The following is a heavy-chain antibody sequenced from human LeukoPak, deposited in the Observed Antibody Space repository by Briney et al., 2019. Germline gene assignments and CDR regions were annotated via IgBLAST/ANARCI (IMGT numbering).Heavy chain of an antibody. Sequence: SETLSLTCSVSSDSISGYYWSWLRQPPGKGLEWIGYIYYSGNTYYNPSPKSRVTISLDTSKNQFSLKLSSVTAADTAVYYCARGRPYYYDSSGYWKYYYYYYMDVWGKGTTVTVSS. D-gene: IGHD3-22*01. CDR3: ARGRPYYYDSSGYWKYYYYYYMDV. V-gene: IGHV4-59*12. J-gene: IGHJ6*03. CDR1: SDSISGYY. CDR2: IYYSGNT.